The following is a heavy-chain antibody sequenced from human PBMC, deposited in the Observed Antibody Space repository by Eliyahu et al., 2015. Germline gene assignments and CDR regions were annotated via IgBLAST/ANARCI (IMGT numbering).Heavy chain of an antibody. J-gene: IGHJ6*02. CDR3: ARDWGMDYGMDV. CDR2: ISYDGSNK. D-gene: IGHD3-16*01. V-gene: IGHV3-30-3*01. Sequence: QVQLVESGGGVVQPGRSLXLSCAASGFTFSSYAMHWVRQAPGKGLEWVAVISYDGSNKYYADSVKGRFTISRDNSKNTLYLQMNSLRAEDTAVYYCARDWGMDYGMDVWGQGTTVTVSS. CDR1: GFTFSSYA.